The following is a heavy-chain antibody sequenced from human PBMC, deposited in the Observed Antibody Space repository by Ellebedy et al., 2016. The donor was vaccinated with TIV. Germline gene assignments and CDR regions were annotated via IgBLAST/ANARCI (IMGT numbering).Heavy chain of an antibody. CDR2: IYYSGNT. Sequence: SETLSLXXSVSGGSISSGGYYWSWIRQPPGKGLEWIGYIYYSGNTNYNPSLKSRVTMSVDTSRNQLSLRLISVTAADTAVYYCARTRGGIVRGIDYWGQGILVTVSS. CDR3: ARTRGGIVRGIDY. J-gene: IGHJ4*02. CDR1: GGSISSGGYY. V-gene: IGHV4-61*08. D-gene: IGHD3-10*01.